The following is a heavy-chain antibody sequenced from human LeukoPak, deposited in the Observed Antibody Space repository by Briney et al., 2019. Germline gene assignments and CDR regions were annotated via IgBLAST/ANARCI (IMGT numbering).Heavy chain of an antibody. J-gene: IGHJ4*02. V-gene: IGHV3-30-3*01. D-gene: IGHD3-22*01. CDR3: ARAPYYYDSSGYYYTLYYFDY. Sequence: GGSLRLSCAASGFTFSSYAMHWVRQAPGKGLEWVAVISYDGSNKYYADSVKGRFTISRDNSKNTLYLQMNSLRAEDTAVYYCARAPYYYDSSGYYYTLYYFDYWSQGTLVTVSS. CDR2: ISYDGSNK. CDR1: GFTFSSYA.